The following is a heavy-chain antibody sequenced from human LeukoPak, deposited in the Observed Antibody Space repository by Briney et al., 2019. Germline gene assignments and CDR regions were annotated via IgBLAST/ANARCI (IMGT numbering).Heavy chain of an antibody. Sequence: PSETLSLTCTVSGGSISSYYWSWIRQPPGKGLEWIGYIYYSGSTNYNPSLKSRVTISVDTSKNQFPLKLSSVTAADTAVYYCARGRQIFDYWGQGTLVTVSS. V-gene: IGHV4-59*01. CDR2: IYYSGST. D-gene: IGHD1-1*01. J-gene: IGHJ4*02. CDR3: ARGRQIFDY. CDR1: GGSISSYY.